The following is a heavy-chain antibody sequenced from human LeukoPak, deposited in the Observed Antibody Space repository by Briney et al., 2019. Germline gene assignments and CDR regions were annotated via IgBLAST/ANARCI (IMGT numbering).Heavy chain of an antibody. Sequence: GGSLRLSSAASGFTFSSYAMSWVRQAPGKDLEWVSVISGNGGSTHYADSVKGRFTISRDNSKNSLYLQMNSLRAEDTAVYYCASTRGYSYGPLDHWGQGTLVTVSS. CDR2: ISGNGGST. CDR1: GFTFSSYA. CDR3: ASTRGYSYGPLDH. D-gene: IGHD5-18*01. V-gene: IGHV3-23*01. J-gene: IGHJ4*02.